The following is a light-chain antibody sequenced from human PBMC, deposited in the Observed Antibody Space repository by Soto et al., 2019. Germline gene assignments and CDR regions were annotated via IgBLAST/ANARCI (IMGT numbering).Light chain of an antibody. CDR1: SNDVGGYHY. CDR3: SSYTYSGTLVV. Sequence: QSVLTQPASVSGSPGQSITISCTGTSNDVGGYHYVSWYQQYPGKAPNLIIYEISHRPSGVSNRFSGSKSGNMASLTISGLQAEDEADYYCSSYTYSGTLVVFGGGTKLTVL. CDR2: EIS. V-gene: IGLV2-14*01. J-gene: IGLJ3*02.